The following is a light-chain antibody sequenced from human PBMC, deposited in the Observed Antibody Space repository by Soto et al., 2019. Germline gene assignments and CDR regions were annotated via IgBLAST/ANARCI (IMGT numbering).Light chain of an antibody. CDR2: AAS. V-gene: IGKV1-12*01. J-gene: IGKJ5*01. Sequence: DIPMTQSPSSVSASAGARVTITCRASQDISSWLAWYQQKPGKAPKLLIYAASSLQSGVPSRFSGSGSGTDFTLTISSPQPEDFATYYCQQDNSFPITFGQGTRLEIK. CDR1: QDISSW. CDR3: QQDNSFPIT.